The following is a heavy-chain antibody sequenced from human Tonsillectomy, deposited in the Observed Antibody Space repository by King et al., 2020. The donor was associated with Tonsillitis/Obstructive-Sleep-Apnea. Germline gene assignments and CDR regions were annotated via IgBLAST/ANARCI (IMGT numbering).Heavy chain of an antibody. Sequence: QLQESGPGLVKPSQTLSLTCTVSGGSISSGGYYWSWIRQHPGKGLEWIGYIYYSGSTYYNPSLKSRVTISVDTSKNQFSLNLSSGTAADTAVYYCARENSNPSWFHPWGQGTLVTVSS. CDR1: GGSISSGGYY. CDR2: IYYSGST. J-gene: IGHJ5*02. D-gene: IGHD4-11*01. V-gene: IGHV4-31*03. CDR3: ARENSNPSWFHP.